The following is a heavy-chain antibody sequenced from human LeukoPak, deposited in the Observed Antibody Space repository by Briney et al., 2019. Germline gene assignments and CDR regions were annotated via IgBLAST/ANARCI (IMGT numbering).Heavy chain of an antibody. D-gene: IGHD1-26*01. V-gene: IGHV1-2*02. CDR1: GYTFTGYY. CDR3: ARDLGWSGIVGATSLGYYFDY. CDR2: INPNSGGT. Sequence: GASVKVSCKASGYTFTGYYMHWVRQAPGQGLEWMGWINPNSGGTNYAQKFQGRVTMTRDTSISTAYMELSRLRSDDTAVYYCARDLGWSGIVGATSLGYYFDYWGQGTLVTVSS. J-gene: IGHJ4*02.